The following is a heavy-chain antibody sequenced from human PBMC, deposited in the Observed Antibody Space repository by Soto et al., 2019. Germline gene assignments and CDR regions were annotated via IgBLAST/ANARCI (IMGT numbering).Heavy chain of an antibody. D-gene: IGHD4-4*01. Sequence: QVQLVESGGGVVQPGRSLRLSCAASGFTFSSYAMHWVRQAPGKGLEWVAVISYDGSNKYYADSVKGRFTISRDNSKNTLYLQMNSLRAEDTAVYYCARDPPYSNYLYYGMDVWGQGTTVTVSS. CDR3: ARDPPYSNYLYYGMDV. CDR2: ISYDGSNK. V-gene: IGHV3-30-3*01. CDR1: GFTFSSYA. J-gene: IGHJ6*02.